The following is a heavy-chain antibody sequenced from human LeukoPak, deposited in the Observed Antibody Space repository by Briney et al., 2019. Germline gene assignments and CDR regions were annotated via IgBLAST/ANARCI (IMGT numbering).Heavy chain of an antibody. CDR2: ISSSGSTI. D-gene: IGHD3-3*01. J-gene: IGHJ5*02. V-gene: IGHV3-11*04. CDR3: ARDSNYDFWSGPQYGKPHNWFDP. Sequence: GGSLRLSCAASGFTFSDYYMSWIRQAPGKGLEWVSYISSSGSTIYYADSVKGRFTISRDNAKNSLYLQMNSLRAEDTAVYYFARDSNYDFWSGPQYGKPHNWFDPWGQGTLVTVSS. CDR1: GFTFSDYY.